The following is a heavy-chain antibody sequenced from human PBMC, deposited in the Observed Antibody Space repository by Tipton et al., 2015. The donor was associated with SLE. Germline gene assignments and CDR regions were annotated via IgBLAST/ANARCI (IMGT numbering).Heavy chain of an antibody. CDR1: GFTFSSYW. V-gene: IGHV3-74*01. CDR3: AKVWRKQQLVQESNY. Sequence: SLRLSCAASGFTFSSYWMHWVRQAPGKGLVWVSRINSDGSSTSYADSVKGRFTISRDNAKNTLYLQMNSLRAEDTAVYYCAKVWRKQQLVQESNYWGQGILVTVSS. CDR2: INSDGSST. J-gene: IGHJ4*02. D-gene: IGHD6-13*01.